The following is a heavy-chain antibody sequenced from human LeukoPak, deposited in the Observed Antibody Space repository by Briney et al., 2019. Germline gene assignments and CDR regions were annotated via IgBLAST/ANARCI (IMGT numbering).Heavy chain of an antibody. V-gene: IGHV4-39*01. CDR2: IYYSGST. J-gene: IGHJ4*02. D-gene: IGHD2-21*01. Sequence: SETLSLTCTVSGGSISSSSYYWGWIRQPPGKWLEWIGSIYYSGSTYYNPSLKSRVTISVDTSKNQFSLKLSSVTAADTAVYYCARHTRLWYFDYWGQGTLVTVSS. CDR1: GGSISSSSYY. CDR3: ARHTRLWYFDY.